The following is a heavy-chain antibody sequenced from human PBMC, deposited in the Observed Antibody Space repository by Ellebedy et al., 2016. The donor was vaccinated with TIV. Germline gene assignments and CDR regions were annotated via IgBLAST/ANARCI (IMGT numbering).Heavy chain of an antibody. CDR1: GGSLTTHF. V-gene: IGHV4-59*11. Sequence: MPSETLSLTCTVSGGSLTTHFWSWIRQPPGKGLEWIASIYYSGTTHYNPSLKNGVTISVDTSKNQISLTLMSSVSAADTAVYYCARVAITAAVGGGYFDLWGRGSLVTVSS. D-gene: IGHD6-13*01. CDR2: IYYSGTT. CDR3: ARVAITAAVGGGYFDL. J-gene: IGHJ2*01.